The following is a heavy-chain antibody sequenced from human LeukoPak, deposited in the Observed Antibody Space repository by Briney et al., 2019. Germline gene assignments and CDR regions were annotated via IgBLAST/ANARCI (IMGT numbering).Heavy chain of an antibody. CDR1: GFTFSTFA. Sequence: GGSLRLSCAASGFTFSTFAMIWVRQPPGKGLEWISTISGSVGDTYYAESVKGRFTISRDNSKNTLFLRLNSLRADDTAIYYCAKESTVTPGNVNWFDPWGQGTLVTVSS. V-gene: IGHV3-23*01. CDR2: ISGSVGDT. J-gene: IGHJ5*02. D-gene: IGHD4-17*01. CDR3: AKESTVTPGNVNWFDP.